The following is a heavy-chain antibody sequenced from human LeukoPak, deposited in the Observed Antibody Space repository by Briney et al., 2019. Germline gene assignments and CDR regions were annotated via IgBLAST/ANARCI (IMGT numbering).Heavy chain of an antibody. CDR3: AKDREKFYYGSGSYPLFDY. CDR1: GFTFSSYA. CDR2: ISGSGGNT. J-gene: IGHJ4*02. D-gene: IGHD3-10*01. V-gene: IGHV3-23*01. Sequence: GGSLRLSCAASGFTFSSYAMSWVRQAPGKGLEWVSSISGSGGNTYYADSVRGRFTISRDNFKNALYMQMNSLRAEDTALYYCAKDREKFYYGSGSYPLFDYWGQGTLVTVSS.